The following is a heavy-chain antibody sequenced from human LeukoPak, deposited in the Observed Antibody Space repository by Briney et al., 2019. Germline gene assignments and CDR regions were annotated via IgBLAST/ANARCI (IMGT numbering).Heavy chain of an antibody. CDR2: ISAYNGNT. V-gene: IGHV1-18*01. D-gene: IGHD4-17*01. CDR1: GYTFTSYG. Sequence: EASVKVSCKASGYTFTSYGISWVRQAPGQRLEWMGWISAYNGNTNYAQKLQGRVTMTTDTSTSTAYMELRSLRSDDTAVYYCARDSQYGDYVVRWPYRYYFDYWGQGTLVTVSS. CDR3: ARDSQYGDYVVRWPYRYYFDY. J-gene: IGHJ4*02.